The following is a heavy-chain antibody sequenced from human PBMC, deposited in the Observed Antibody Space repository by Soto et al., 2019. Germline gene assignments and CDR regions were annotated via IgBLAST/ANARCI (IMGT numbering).Heavy chain of an antibody. Sequence: GVLRLSCAASGFTFSNALINWVRQAPGKGLEWVGRVKSKNDGGTTDFAAPVKGRFAISRDDSKNMVYLEMNSLQTEDTAIYYCTTDSYITSIIVRFDYWGHGTLVTVSS. V-gene: IGHV3-15*07. CDR1: GFTFSNAL. J-gene: IGHJ4*01. CDR2: VKSKNDGGTT. D-gene: IGHD3-22*01. CDR3: TTDSYITSIIVRFDY.